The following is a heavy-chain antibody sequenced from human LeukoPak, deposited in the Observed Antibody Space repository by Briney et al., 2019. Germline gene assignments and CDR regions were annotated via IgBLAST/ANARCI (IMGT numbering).Heavy chain of an antibody. J-gene: IGHJ4*02. Sequence: GGSLRLSCAASGFTVSSNYMSWVRQAPGKGLEWVSVIYSGGSTYYADSVKGRFTISRDNSKNTLYLQMSSLRAEDTAVYYCVKHHTDRNFDYWGQGTLVTVSS. CDR2: IYSGGST. V-gene: IGHV3-53*05. D-gene: IGHD5-18*01. CDR1: GFTVSSNY. CDR3: VKHHTDRNFDY.